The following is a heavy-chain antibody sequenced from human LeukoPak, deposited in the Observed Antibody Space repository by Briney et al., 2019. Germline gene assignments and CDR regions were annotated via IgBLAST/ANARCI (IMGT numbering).Heavy chain of an antibody. CDR1: GFTFSSSW. CDR2: INPEGSQT. Sequence: GGSLRLSCAASGFTFSSSWMNWVRQAPGKGLQWVGNINPEGSQTRFVDSVMGRFTMSKDNAKSALYLQMNNLRVEDTAVFYCAAWTDRGYNFWGQGTVVTVSS. V-gene: IGHV3-7*01. J-gene: IGHJ4*02. CDR3: AAWTDRGYNF. D-gene: IGHD5-24*01.